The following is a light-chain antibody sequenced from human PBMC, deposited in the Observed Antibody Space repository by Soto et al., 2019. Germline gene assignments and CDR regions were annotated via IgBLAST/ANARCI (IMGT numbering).Light chain of an antibody. Sequence: EIVLTQSPATLSVSPGERATLSCRASQSVGSKLAWYQQNPGQAPRLVIYDASQRATGIPARFSGSGSGTDFTLTIISLQSEDSAVYYCQQYNDWPLTFGGGTKVDIK. CDR2: DAS. CDR1: QSVGSK. CDR3: QQYNDWPLT. J-gene: IGKJ4*01. V-gene: IGKV3D-15*01.